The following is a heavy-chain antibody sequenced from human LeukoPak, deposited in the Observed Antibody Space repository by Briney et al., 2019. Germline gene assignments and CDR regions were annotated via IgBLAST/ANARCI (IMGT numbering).Heavy chain of an antibody. CDR3: AKLESPYNYYGMDV. D-gene: IGHD3-3*01. CDR1: GFTFSTYA. CDR2: ISGSGGST. V-gene: IGHV3-23*01. J-gene: IGHJ6*02. Sequence: PGGSLRLSCAASGFTFSTYAMSWVRQAPGKGLEWVSGISGSGGSTYYADSVKGRFTISRDNSKNTLYLQMNSLRVEDTAVYYCAKLESPYNYYGMDVWGQGTTVTVS.